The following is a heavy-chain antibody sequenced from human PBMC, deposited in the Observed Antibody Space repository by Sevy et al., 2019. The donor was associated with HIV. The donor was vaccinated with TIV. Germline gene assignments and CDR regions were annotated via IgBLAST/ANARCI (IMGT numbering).Heavy chain of an antibody. CDR3: ARDRWRFLEWLRVAFDI. V-gene: IGHV3-30*03. CDR2: ISDDGSRK. D-gene: IGHD3-3*01. Sequence: GGSLRLSCTASGFSFSGYVMHWVRQAPGKGLEWVVEISDDGSRKYYVDSVKDRFTISRDNSENTLYLEMNSLRSEDTAIYYCARDRWRFLEWLRVAFDIWGQGTMVTVSS. J-gene: IGHJ3*02. CDR1: GFSFSGYV.